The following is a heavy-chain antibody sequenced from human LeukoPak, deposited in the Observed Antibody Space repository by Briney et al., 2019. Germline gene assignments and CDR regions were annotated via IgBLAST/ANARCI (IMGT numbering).Heavy chain of an antibody. V-gene: IGHV4-38-2*02. CDR2: IYHSGST. CDR3: ARDNILGVVILVDWFDP. D-gene: IGHD3-3*01. Sequence: SETLSLTCAVSGYSISSGYYWGWIRQPPGKGLEWIGIIYHSGSTYYNPSLKSRVTISVDTSKNQFSLKLSSVTAADTAVYYCARDNILGVVILVDWFDPWGQGTLVTVSS. J-gene: IGHJ5*02. CDR1: GYSISSGYY.